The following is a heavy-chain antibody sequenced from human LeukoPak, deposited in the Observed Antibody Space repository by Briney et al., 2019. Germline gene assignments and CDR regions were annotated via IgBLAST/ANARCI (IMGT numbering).Heavy chain of an antibody. J-gene: IGHJ4*02. D-gene: IGHD5-24*01. CDR2: IYPRDSDT. Sequence: PGKSVKISFTASGXDFASSCIGGVGQRPGKGLEGMGVIYPRDSDTIYRPSFQGQVIISADKSIRTAYLRRSSLTASDTAIYYCARGERAMATRKAGFDYWGQGTLVTVSS. CDR1: GXDFASSC. V-gene: IGHV5-51*01. CDR3: ARGERAMATRKAGFDY.